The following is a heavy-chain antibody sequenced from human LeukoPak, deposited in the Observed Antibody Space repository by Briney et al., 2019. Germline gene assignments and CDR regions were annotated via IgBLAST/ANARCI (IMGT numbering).Heavy chain of an antibody. CDR2: ISYSGFT. CDR1: GGSISSYQ. CDR3: AGHHPRNTVDS. Sequence: SETLSLTCTVSGGSISSYQWSWIRQPPGKGLEWIGYISYSGFTNYNPSLKSRVTISLDTSKNQFSLKLTSVTAADTAVYYCAGHHPRNTVDSWGQGTLVTVSS. D-gene: IGHD2-8*02. J-gene: IGHJ4*02. V-gene: IGHV4-59*08.